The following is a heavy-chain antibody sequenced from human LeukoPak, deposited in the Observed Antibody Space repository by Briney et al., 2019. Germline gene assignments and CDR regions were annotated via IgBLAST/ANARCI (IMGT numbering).Heavy chain of an antibody. CDR1: GFTFNNYA. CDR3: ARDQYDTWSRRGNFDS. CDR2: IMISGDDT. D-gene: IGHD3-3*01. J-gene: IGHJ4*02. V-gene: IGHV3-21*04. Sequence: GGSLRLSCAGSGFTFNNYAMSWVRRTPRKGLEWVSTIMISGDDTYYADPVKGRFTISRDNTKNSLYLQMNSLRVEDTAVFYCARDQYDTWSRRGNFDSWGQGTLVIVSS.